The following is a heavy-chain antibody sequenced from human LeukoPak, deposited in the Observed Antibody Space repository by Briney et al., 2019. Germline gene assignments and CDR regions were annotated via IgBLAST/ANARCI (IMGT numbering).Heavy chain of an antibody. CDR2: INHSGST. CDR1: GGSFSGYY. V-gene: IGHV4-34*01. Sequence: SETLSLTCAVYGGSFSGYYWSWIRQPPGKGLEWIGEINHSGSTNYNPSLKSRVTISVDTSKNQFSLKLSSVTAADTAVYYCARGLLTCYYGSGSPHYFDYWGQGTLVTVSS. J-gene: IGHJ4*02. CDR3: ARGLLTCYYGSGSPHYFDY. D-gene: IGHD3-10*01.